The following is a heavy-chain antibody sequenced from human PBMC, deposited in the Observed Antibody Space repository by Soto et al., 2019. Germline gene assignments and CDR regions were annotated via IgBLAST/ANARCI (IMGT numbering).Heavy chain of an antibody. Sequence: ASVNVSCQASVGTFSCYAISWVRQAPGQGLEWMGGIIPIFGTANYAQKFQGRVTITADESTSTAYMELSSLRSEDTAVYYCSRGLLPLTVVTNSDYWGQGTLVTVSS. J-gene: IGHJ4*02. CDR2: IIPIFGTA. D-gene: IGHD2-21*02. CDR3: SRGLLPLTVVTNSDY. CDR1: VGTFSCYA. V-gene: IGHV1-69*13.